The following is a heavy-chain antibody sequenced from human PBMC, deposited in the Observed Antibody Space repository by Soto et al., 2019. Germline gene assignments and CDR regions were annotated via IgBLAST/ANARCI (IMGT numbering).Heavy chain of an antibody. CDR3: ARHSPHYDILTFDY. J-gene: IGHJ4*02. V-gene: IGHV4-59*08. CDR2: IYYSGST. CDR1: GGSSVDYG. D-gene: IGHD3-9*01. Sequence: PLLTLSVPSTVAGGSSVDYGGSWISKTPGKGLEWIGYIYYSGSTNYNPSLKSRVTISVDTSKNQFSLKLSSVTAADTAVYYCARHSPHYDILTFDYWGQGTLVTVSS.